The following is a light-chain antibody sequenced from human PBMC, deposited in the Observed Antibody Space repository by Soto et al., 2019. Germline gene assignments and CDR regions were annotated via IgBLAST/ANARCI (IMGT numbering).Light chain of an antibody. CDR3: WSYARSNFVV. CDR1: SSDIGSYHL. CDR2: EGS. V-gene: IGLV2-23*01. J-gene: IGLJ2*01. Sequence: QSALTQPASVSGSPRQSITISCTGTSSDIGSYHLVSWYQQHPGKAPKLIIYEGSKRPSGVSNRFSGSKSGNSASLTISGLQTEDEADYYCWSYARSNFVVFGGGTKVTVL.